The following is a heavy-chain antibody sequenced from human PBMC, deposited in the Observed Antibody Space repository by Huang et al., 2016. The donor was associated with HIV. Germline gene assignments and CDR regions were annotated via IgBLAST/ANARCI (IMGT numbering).Heavy chain of an antibody. CDR1: GGPFRSYS. D-gene: IGHD4-4*01. CDR3: ARGSLEYSVSSSLDY. Sequence: QVQLLQSGAEVKKPGSSVKVSCKASGGPFRSYSIAWVRQAPGQGLEWMASLMPVFESPNYAQKWQGRVRVTADESTSTVYMELRDLRPDDTAVYFCARGSLEYSVSSSLDYWGQGTHVTVSS. CDR2: LMPVFESP. J-gene: IGHJ4*02. V-gene: IGHV1-69*13.